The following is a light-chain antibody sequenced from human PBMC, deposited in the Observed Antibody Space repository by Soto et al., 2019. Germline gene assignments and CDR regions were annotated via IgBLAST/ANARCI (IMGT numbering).Light chain of an antibody. CDR1: QSISTF. CDR2: DAS. CDR3: QQTYTSLFT. V-gene: IGKV1-39*01. J-gene: IGKJ2*01. Sequence: DIQMTQSPSSLSASVGDRVTITCRASQSISTFLNWYQQKPGKAPKFLIYDASTLQSGVPSRFSGSGSETDFTLTISSRQPEDFATYYCQQTYTSLFTFGQGTKLEI.